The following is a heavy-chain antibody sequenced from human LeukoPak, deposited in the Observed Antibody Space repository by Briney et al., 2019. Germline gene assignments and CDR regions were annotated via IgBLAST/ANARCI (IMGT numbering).Heavy chain of an antibody. J-gene: IGHJ5*02. CDR1: GFTLSSHG. Sequence: GGSLRLSCAASGFTLSSHGMNWVRQAPGKGLEWVSYINIGSTTKYYADSVKGRFTIARDNAKNSLYLQMNSLRAEDTAIYYCARRGDYMAFKSWGQGTLVTVSS. V-gene: IGHV3-48*01. CDR2: INIGSTTK. D-gene: IGHD3-16*01. CDR3: ARRGDYMAFKS.